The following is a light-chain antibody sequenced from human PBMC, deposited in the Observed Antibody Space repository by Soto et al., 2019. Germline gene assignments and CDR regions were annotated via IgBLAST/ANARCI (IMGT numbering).Light chain of an antibody. Sequence: IQMTQSPSSLSASVGDRVIITSLASQGIGNSLAWYQQKAGRVPKLLMHSASTLLSGVPSRFSAGGSGTAFPLTISSLQPEDVATYYCQKYDSAPWTFGQGTKVEIK. CDR1: QGIGNS. J-gene: IGKJ1*01. V-gene: IGKV1-27*01. CDR2: SAS. CDR3: QKYDSAPWT.